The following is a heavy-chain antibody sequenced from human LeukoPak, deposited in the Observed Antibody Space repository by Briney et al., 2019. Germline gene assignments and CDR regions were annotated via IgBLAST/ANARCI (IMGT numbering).Heavy chain of an antibody. J-gene: IGHJ4*02. V-gene: IGHV3-21*04. CDR2: ISSSSSYI. D-gene: IGHD1-14*01. CDR3: ARDGVAGGYFDY. CDR1: GFTFSSYS. Sequence: GGSLRLSCAASGFTFSSYSMNWVRQAPGKGLEWVSSISSSSSYIYYADSVKGRFTISRDNAKNSLYLQMNSLRSDDTAVYFCARDGVAGGYFDYWGQGTLVTVSS.